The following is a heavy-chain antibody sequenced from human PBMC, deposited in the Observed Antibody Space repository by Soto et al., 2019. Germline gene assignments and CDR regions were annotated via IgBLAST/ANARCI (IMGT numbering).Heavy chain of an antibody. J-gene: IGHJ4*02. Sequence: EVQVLESGGDLVQPGGSLRLSCAASGFTFSHYAMTWVRQAPWKGLEWVSTISGSGDSIYYADSVKGRFTISRDNSKNTLYLQMNSLRADDWAVYYCSTGRQMGYWGQGTLVIVSS. D-gene: IGHD7-27*01. V-gene: IGHV3-23*01. CDR2: ISGSGDSI. CDR1: GFTFSHYA. CDR3: STGRQMGY.